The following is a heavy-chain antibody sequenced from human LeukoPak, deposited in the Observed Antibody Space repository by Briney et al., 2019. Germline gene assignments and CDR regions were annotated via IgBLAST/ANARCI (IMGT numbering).Heavy chain of an antibody. V-gene: IGHV1-69*05. CDR2: IIPIFGTA. Sequence: ASVKVSCKASGGTFSSYAISWVRQAPGQGLEWMGGIIPIFGTANYAQKFQGRVTITTDESTSTAYMELSSLRSEDTAVYYCVRAANNVDTAMVHLGGFDYWGQGTLVTVSS. J-gene: IGHJ4*02. D-gene: IGHD5-18*01. CDR3: VRAANNVDTAMVHLGGFDY. CDR1: GGTFSSYA.